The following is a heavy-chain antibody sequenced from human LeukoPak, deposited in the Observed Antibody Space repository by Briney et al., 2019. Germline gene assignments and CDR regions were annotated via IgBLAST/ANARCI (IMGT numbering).Heavy chain of an antibody. CDR3: ARKNYVRGDY. V-gene: IGHV4-34*01. Sequence: DPSETLSLTCAVYGGSFSGYYWSWIRQPPGKGLEWIGKINHSGSTNYNPSLKSRVTISVDTSKNQFSLKLSSVTAADTAVYYCARKNYVRGDYWGQGTLVTVSS. J-gene: IGHJ4*02. D-gene: IGHD1-7*01. CDR2: INHSGST. CDR1: GGSFSGYY.